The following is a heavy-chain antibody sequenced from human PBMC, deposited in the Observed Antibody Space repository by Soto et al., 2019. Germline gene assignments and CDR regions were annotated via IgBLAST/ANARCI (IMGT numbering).Heavy chain of an antibody. CDR2: IYYSGST. Sequence: SETLSLTCTVSGGSIGSSSYYWGGIRQPPGKGLEWIGSIYYSGSTYYNPSLKSRVTISVDTSKNQFSLKLSSVTAADTAVYYCARRLYYDSSGFEGGGMDVWGQGTTVT. V-gene: IGHV4-39*01. CDR1: GGSIGSSSYY. J-gene: IGHJ6*02. D-gene: IGHD3-22*01. CDR3: ARRLYYDSSGFEGGGMDV.